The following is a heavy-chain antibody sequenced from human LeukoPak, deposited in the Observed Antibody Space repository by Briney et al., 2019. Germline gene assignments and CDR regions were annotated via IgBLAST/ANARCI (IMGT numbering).Heavy chain of an antibody. Sequence: PSETLSLTCTVSGGSISSSIYYWGWIHQPPGKGLEWIGSIYYSGSTYYNPSLKSRVTISVDTSKNQFSLKLSSVTAADTAVYYCARGGGIVATISSAFDYWGQGTLVTVSS. D-gene: IGHD5-12*01. CDR2: IYYSGST. J-gene: IGHJ4*02. CDR1: GGSISSSIYY. V-gene: IGHV4-39*07. CDR3: ARGGGIVATISSAFDY.